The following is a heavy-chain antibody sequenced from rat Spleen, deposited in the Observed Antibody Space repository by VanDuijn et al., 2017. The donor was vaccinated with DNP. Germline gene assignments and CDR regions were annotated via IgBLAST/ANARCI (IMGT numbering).Heavy chain of an antibody. Sequence: EVQLVESGGGLVQPGRSLKLSCAASGFTFSDYDMAWVRQAPTKGLEWVASISTSGGSRTYYPDSVKGRFTISRDNAKSSLYLQMNSLKSEDTATYYCARPGEEADGSYYNWFAYWGQGTLVTVSS. D-gene: IGHD1-12*02. CDR2: ISTSGGSRT. V-gene: IGHV5-25*01. CDR3: ARPGEEADGSYYNWFAY. CDR1: GFTFSDYD. J-gene: IGHJ3*01.